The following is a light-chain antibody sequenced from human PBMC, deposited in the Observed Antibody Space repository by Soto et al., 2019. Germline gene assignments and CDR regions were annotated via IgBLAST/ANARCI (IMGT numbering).Light chain of an antibody. CDR2: KAS. J-gene: IGKJ2*01. V-gene: IGKV1-5*03. CDR1: QSINRW. Sequence: DIQMTQSPSTLSASVGDRVTITCRASQSINRWLAWYQQKPGNAPKLLIYKASTLESGVPSRFSGGGLGTEFSLNITSLQPDDFATYYCQQYSTYPYIFGQGTKVDIK. CDR3: QQYSTYPYI.